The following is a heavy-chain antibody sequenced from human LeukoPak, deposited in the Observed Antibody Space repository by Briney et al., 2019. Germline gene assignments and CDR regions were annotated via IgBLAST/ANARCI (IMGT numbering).Heavy chain of an antibody. CDR3: ARDGHGTTPLDL. Sequence: GGSLRLSCAASGITFSSYRMNWVRQAPGKGLVWVSRIEYDDDGSNTIYADSVKGRFTISRDNAKNTLYLQMNSLRAEDTAVYYCARDGHGTTPLDLWGQGTLVTVSS. J-gene: IGHJ5*02. CDR1: GITFSSYR. D-gene: IGHD1-7*01. V-gene: IGHV3-74*01. CDR2: IEYDDDGSNT.